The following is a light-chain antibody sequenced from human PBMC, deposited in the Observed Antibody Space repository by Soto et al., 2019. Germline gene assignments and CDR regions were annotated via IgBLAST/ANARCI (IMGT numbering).Light chain of an antibody. CDR1: SSNIGSHY. Sequence: QSVLTQPPSASGTPGQRVTISCSGSSSNIGSHYVFWFQQLPGTAPKLLLSRIDQRPSGVPDRFSGSKSGTSASLAISGLRSEDEADYYCAVWDDSLRGWVFGGGTKLTVL. V-gene: IGLV1-47*01. J-gene: IGLJ3*02. CDR2: RID. CDR3: AVWDDSLRGWV.